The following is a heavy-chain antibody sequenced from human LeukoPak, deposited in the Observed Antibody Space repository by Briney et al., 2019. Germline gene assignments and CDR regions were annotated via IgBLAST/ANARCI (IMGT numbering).Heavy chain of an antibody. CDR3: AREDIVVVPAAGYFDY. CDR1: GDSVSSKTSG. Sequence: SQTLSLTCVISGDSVSSKTSGWHWIRQSPSRGLEWLGRTYYRSKWYNDDAPSVKGRITIRPDTTKNQFSLQLNSVTPEDTAVYYCAREDIVVVPAAGYFDYWGQGTLVTVSS. D-gene: IGHD2-2*01. V-gene: IGHV6-1*01. J-gene: IGHJ4*02. CDR2: TYYRSKWYN.